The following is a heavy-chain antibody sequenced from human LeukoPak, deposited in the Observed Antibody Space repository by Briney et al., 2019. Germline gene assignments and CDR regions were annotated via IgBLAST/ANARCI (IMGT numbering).Heavy chain of an antibody. CDR1: GFTFGDYA. CDR3: TRAYTQLGFDP. CDR2: IRSKAYGGTT. J-gene: IGHJ5*02. Sequence: PGRSLRLSCTASGFTFGDYAMSWFRQAPGKGLEWVGFIRSKAYGGTTEYAASVKGRFTISRDDSKSTAYLQMNSLKTEDTAVYYCTRAYTQLGFDPWGQGTLVTVSS. D-gene: IGHD2-2*01. V-gene: IGHV3-49*03.